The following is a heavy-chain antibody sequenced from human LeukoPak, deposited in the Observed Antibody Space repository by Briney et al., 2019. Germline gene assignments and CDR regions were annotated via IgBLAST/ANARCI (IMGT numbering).Heavy chain of an antibody. Sequence: ASVKVSCKAFGYTFTSYYMHWVRQAPGQGLEWMGIINPSGGSTSYAQKFQGRVTMTRDTSTSTVYMELSSLRSEDTAVYYCARSGTYDSSGSYYFDYWGQGTLVTVSS. V-gene: IGHV1-46*01. CDR1: GYTFTSYY. CDR2: INPSGGST. J-gene: IGHJ4*02. D-gene: IGHD3-22*01. CDR3: ARSGTYDSSGSYYFDY.